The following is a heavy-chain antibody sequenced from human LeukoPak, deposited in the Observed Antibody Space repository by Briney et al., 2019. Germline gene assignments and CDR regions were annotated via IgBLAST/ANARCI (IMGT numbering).Heavy chain of an antibody. J-gene: IGHJ1*01. D-gene: IGHD3-10*01. V-gene: IGHV4-59*11. CDR3: ASGSGSPPGFFQH. Sequence: SETLSLTSLVDGASISSHYCRCIRQPPGKGLEWIGYIHYSGSTNYNPSLKSRVTISGDTSKNHFSLKLSSVTAADTAVYYCASGSGSPPGFFQHWGQGTLVTVSS. CDR2: IHYSGST. CDR1: GASISSHY.